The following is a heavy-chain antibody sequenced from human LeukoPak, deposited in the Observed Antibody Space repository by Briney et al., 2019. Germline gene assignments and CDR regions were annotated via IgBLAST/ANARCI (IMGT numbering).Heavy chain of an antibody. D-gene: IGHD2-2*01. CDR1: GFTLSSYS. Sequence: GGSLRLSCAASGFTLSSYSMNWVRQAPGKGLEWVSYISSSSSTIYYADSVKGRFTISRDNAKNSLYLQMNSLRAEDTAVYYCARDAGEYCSSASCYGYYFDYWGQGTLVTVSS. J-gene: IGHJ4*02. V-gene: IGHV3-48*01. CDR3: ARDAGEYCSSASCYGYYFDY. CDR2: ISSSSSTI.